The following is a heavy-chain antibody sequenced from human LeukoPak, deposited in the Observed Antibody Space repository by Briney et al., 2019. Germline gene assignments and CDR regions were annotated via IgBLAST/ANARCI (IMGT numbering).Heavy chain of an antibody. V-gene: IGHV3-23*01. CDR1: GFTFSSYA. CDR3: AKVFGDSSGYYSY. D-gene: IGHD3-22*01. CDR2: ISGSGGST. Sequence: GGSLRLSCAASGFTFSSYAMRWVRQAPGKGLEWVSAISGSGGSTYYADSVKGRFTISRDNSKNTLYLQMNSLRAEDTAVYYCAKVFGDSSGYYSYWGQGTLVTVSS. J-gene: IGHJ4*02.